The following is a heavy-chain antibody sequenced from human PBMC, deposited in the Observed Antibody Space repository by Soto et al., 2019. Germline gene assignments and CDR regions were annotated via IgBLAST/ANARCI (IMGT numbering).Heavy chain of an antibody. Sequence: SETLSLTCTVSGGSISSYYWSWIRQPPGKGLEWIGYIYYSGSTNYNPSLKSRVTISVDTSKNQFPLKLSSVAAADTAVYYCARDGERGIAARGHYYYYYGMDVWGQGTPVTVSS. CDR2: IYYSGST. J-gene: IGHJ6*02. CDR1: GGSISSYY. V-gene: IGHV4-59*01. D-gene: IGHD6-6*01. CDR3: ARDGERGIAARGHYYYYYGMDV.